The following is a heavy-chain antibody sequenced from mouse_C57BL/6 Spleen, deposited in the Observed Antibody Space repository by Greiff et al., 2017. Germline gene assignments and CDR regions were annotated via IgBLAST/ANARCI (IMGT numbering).Heavy chain of an antibody. V-gene: IGHV1-76*01. CDR2: IYPGSGNT. D-gene: IGHD1-1*01. J-gene: IGHJ2*01. CDR3: ARSATVVAGHFDY. Sequence: QVQLQQSGAELVRPGASVKLSCKASGYTFTDYYINWVKQRPGQGLEWIARIYPGSGNTYYNEKFKGKATLTAEKSSSTAYMQLSSLTSEDSAVYFCARSATVVAGHFDYWGQGTTLTVSS. CDR1: GYTFTDYY.